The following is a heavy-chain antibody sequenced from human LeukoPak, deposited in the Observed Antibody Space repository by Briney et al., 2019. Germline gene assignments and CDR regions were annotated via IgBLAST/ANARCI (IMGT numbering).Heavy chain of an antibody. CDR3: ARRTAMVRGFDY. V-gene: IGHV4-34*01. J-gene: IGHJ4*02. Sequence: PSETLSLTCAVYGGSFSGYYWSWIRQPPGKGLEWIGEINHSGSTNYNPSLKSRVTISVDTSKNQFSLKLSSVTAADTAVYYCARRTAMVRGFDYWGQGTLVTVSS. CDR2: INHSGST. CDR1: GGSFSGYY. D-gene: IGHD5-18*01.